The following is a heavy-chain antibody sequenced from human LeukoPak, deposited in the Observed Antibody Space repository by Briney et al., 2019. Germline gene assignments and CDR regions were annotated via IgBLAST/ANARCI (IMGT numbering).Heavy chain of an antibody. V-gene: IGHV5-10-1*01. J-gene: IGHJ4*02. D-gene: IGHD7-27*01. Sequence: GESLKISCKGSVYTATTYSITSVRQISAKGLERMWRIYPIDSYINSTPSFQGHVTISPDKSSSTAYLQWSSLKSSDSAMYYCARLTGLNWGSPAVVIIYFDFWGQGTLVTVSS. CDR1: VYTATTYS. CDR3: ARLTGLNWGSPAVVIIYFDF. CDR2: IYPIDSYI.